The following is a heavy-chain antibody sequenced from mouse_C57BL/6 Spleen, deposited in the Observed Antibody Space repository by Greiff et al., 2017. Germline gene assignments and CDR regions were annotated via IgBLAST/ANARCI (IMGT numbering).Heavy chain of an antibody. J-gene: IGHJ2*01. CDR1: GYTFTDYE. Sequence: QVQLQQSGAELVRPGASVTLSCKASGYTFTDYEMHWVKQTPVHGLAWIGALDPETGGTAYNQKFKGKAILHADKSSSTAYMELRSLTSEDSAVYYCTRKDYTRNYFDYWGQGTTLTVSS. CDR3: TRKDYTRNYFDY. D-gene: IGHD2-12*01. CDR2: LDPETGGT. V-gene: IGHV1-15*01.